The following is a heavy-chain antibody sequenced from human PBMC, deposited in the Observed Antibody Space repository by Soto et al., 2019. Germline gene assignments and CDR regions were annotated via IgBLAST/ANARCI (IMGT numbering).Heavy chain of an antibody. V-gene: IGHV3-7*01. Sequence: EVQLVESGGGLVQPGGSLRLSCAASGFTFSSYWMSWVRQAPGKGLEWVANIKQDGSEKYYVDSVKGRFTISRDNAKNSLYLQMNSQRAEDTAVYCCASTYYYDSSGDYYNFSWGQGTLVTVSS. CDR3: ASTYYYDSSGDYYNFS. J-gene: IGHJ5*02. CDR1: GFTFSSYW. CDR2: IKQDGSEK. D-gene: IGHD3-22*01.